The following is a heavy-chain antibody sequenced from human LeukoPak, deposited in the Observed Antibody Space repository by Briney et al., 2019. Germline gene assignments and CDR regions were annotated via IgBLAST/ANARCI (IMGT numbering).Heavy chain of an antibody. CDR1: GYTFTSYD. CDR3: ARVAAELDYNWFDP. Sequence: ASVKVSCKASGYTFTSYDINWVRQATGQGLEWMGWMNPNSGNTGYAQKFQGRVTMTRNTSISTAYMELRSLRSDDTAVYYCARVAAELDYNWFDPWGQGTLVTVSS. D-gene: IGHD1-1*01. J-gene: IGHJ5*02. CDR2: MNPNSGNT. V-gene: IGHV1-8*01.